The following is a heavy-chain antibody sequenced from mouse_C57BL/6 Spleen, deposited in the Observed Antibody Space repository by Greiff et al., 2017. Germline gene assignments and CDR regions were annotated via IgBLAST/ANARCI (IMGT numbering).Heavy chain of an antibody. Sequence: VQLKESGAELARPGASVKMSCKASGYTFTSYTMHWVKQRPGQGLEWIGYIYPSSGYTKYNQKFKDKATLTADKSSSTAYMQLSSLTSEDSAVYYCARDYYGYDGGFDYWGQGTTLTVSS. CDR1: GYTFTSYT. J-gene: IGHJ2*01. CDR3: ARDYYGYDGGFDY. CDR2: IYPSSGYT. D-gene: IGHD2-2*01. V-gene: IGHV1-4*01.